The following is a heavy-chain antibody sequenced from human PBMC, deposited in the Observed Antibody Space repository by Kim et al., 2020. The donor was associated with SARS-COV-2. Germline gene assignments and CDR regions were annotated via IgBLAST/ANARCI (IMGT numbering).Heavy chain of an antibody. Sequence: SETLSLTCAVSGGSISSSNWWGWVRQPPGKGLEWIGEIYHSGSTNYNPSLKSRVTISVDKSKNQFSLKLSSVTAADTAVYYCAREGSGVGAPFDYWGQGTLVTVSS. V-gene: IGHV4-4*02. CDR3: AREGSGVGAPFDY. CDR2: IYHSGST. J-gene: IGHJ4*02. CDR1: GGSISSSNW. D-gene: IGHD1-26*01.